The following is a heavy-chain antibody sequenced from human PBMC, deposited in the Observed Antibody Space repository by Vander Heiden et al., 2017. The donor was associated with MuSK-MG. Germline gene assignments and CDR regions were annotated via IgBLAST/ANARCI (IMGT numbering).Heavy chain of an antibody. J-gene: IGHJ6*03. D-gene: IGHD6-6*01. CDR3: ATVPKAYYYYMDV. V-gene: IGHV7-4-1*02. Sequence: QVQLVQSGSELKKPGASVKVSCKAPGHTFSSYGIHWVRQAPGQGLEWMGWIKTSTGNPTYAQGFTGRFVFSLDTSVSTAYLQINTLKAEDTAVYDCATVPKAYYYYMDVWGQGTTGTVSS. CDR2: IKTSTGNP. CDR1: GHTFSSYG.